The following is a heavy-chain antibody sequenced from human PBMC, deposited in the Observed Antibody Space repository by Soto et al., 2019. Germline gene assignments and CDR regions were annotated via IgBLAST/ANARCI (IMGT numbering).Heavy chain of an antibody. CDR3: ARHAPPYEDTRGNWFDP. D-gene: IGHD2-15*01. CDR2: IHYSGST. CDR1: GGSINSGSYF. V-gene: IGHV4-39*01. Sequence: ETLSLTCAVSGGSINSGSYFWTWIRQPPGKGLEWIASIHYSGSTYYKPSLKGRVTIMMDMSKNQFSVSLSSVTAADTAVYYCARHAPPYEDTRGNWFDPWGQGTLVTVSS. J-gene: IGHJ5*02.